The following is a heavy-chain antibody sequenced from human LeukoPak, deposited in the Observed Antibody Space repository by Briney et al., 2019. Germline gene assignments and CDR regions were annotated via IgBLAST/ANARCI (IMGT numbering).Heavy chain of an antibody. Sequence: GGSLRLSCAASGLTFSSYWMHWVRQAPGKGLVWVSSISSSSSYIYYADSVKGRFTISRDNAKNSLYLQMNSLRAEDTAVYYCARDKSTVTSPFDYWGQGTLVTVSS. CDR2: ISSSSSYI. J-gene: IGHJ4*02. CDR1: GLTFSSYW. CDR3: ARDKSTVTSPFDY. V-gene: IGHV3-21*01. D-gene: IGHD4-17*01.